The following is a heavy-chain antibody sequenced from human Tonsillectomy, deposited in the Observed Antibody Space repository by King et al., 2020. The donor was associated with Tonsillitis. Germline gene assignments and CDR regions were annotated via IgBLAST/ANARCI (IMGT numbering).Heavy chain of an antibody. CDR2: IYSSGST. V-gene: IGHV4-59*01. CDR3: ARCIPPHDY. Sequence: VQLQESGPGLVKSSETLSLTCIVSGGSINSYYWTWIRQPPGKGLEWIGHIYSSGSTNYNSSLKSRVTISLDTSKNQFSLKLSSVTAADTAVYYCARCIPPHDYWGQGTLVTVSS. J-gene: IGHJ4*02. D-gene: IGHD2-8*01. CDR1: GGSINSYY.